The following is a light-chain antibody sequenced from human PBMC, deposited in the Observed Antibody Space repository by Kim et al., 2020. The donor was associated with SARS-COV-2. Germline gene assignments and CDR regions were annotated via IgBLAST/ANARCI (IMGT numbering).Light chain of an antibody. V-gene: IGKV1-12*01. CDR2: AAS. J-gene: IGKJ3*01. Sequence: DIQMTQSPSSVSASVGDKVTITCRASQGISTWLAWYQQKPGKAPKLLIYAASDLQSGVPSSFSGSGSGTDFTLTINNLQPEDFATYSCQQSYSLPPTFGPGTKVDIK. CDR3: QQSYSLPPT. CDR1: QGISTW.